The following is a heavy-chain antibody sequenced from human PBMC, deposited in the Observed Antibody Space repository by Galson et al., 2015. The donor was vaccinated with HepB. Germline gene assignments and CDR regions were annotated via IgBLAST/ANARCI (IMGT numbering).Heavy chain of an antibody. CDR3: AKGGIYEVVIVITTTPFFEI. Sequence: SLRLSCAASGFNIYNHGLHWVRQAPGRGLEWVAVISYDGSKKYYADSVKGRFTISRDNSKNTFYLEMNSLRSEDTAVYYCAKGGIYEVVIVITTTPFFEIWGQGTLVTVSS. J-gene: IGHJ4*02. D-gene: IGHD2/OR15-2a*01. V-gene: IGHV3-30*18. CDR1: GFNIYNHG. CDR2: ISYDGSKK.